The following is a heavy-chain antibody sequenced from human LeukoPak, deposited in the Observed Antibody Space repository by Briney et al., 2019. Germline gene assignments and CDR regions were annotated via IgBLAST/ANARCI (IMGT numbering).Heavy chain of an antibody. V-gene: IGHV3-30*04. CDR3: ARQRGALDAFDI. D-gene: IGHD1-26*01. Sequence: GGSLRLSCAASGFTFSSYAMRWVRQAPGKGLEWVAVISYDGSNKYYADSVKGRFTISRDNSKNTLYLQMNSLRAEDTAVYYCARQRGALDAFDIWGQGTMVTVSS. CDR1: GFTFSSYA. CDR2: ISYDGSNK. J-gene: IGHJ3*02.